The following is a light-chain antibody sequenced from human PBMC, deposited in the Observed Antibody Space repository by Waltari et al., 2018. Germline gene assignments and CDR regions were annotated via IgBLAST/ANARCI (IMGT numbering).Light chain of an antibody. V-gene: IGKV1-NL1*01. Sequence: DIQMTQSPSSLSASVGDRFTITCRASLGISNSLAWYQQKPGKPPKLLFYAASKLESGVPSRFSSSRTGTNYTLTISSLQPEDFSTYYCQQYYNTSSITFGQGTRVEIK. CDR3: QQYYNTSSIT. CDR1: LGISNS. CDR2: AAS. J-gene: IGKJ5*01.